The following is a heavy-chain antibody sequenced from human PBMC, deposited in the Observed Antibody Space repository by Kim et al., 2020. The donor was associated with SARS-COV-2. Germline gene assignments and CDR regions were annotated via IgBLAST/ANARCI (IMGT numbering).Heavy chain of an antibody. J-gene: IGHJ3*02. D-gene: IGHD5-18*01. V-gene: IGHV3-23*01. CDR3: AKCGYSYGNDAFDI. Sequence: YADSVKGRFTISRDNSKNTLYLQMNSLRAEDTAVYYCAKCGYSYGNDAFDIWGQGTMVTVSS.